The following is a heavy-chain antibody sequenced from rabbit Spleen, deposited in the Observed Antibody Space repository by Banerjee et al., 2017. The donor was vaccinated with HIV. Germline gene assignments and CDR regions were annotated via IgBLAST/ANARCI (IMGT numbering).Heavy chain of an antibody. CDR3: ARDLVAVIGWNFNL. CDR2: INAVTGRP. D-gene: IGHD1-1*01. Sequence: QQQLVESGGGLVKPEGSLKVSCTASGFSFSDKAVMCWVRQAPGKGLEWIACINAVTGRPVYASWAKGRFTMSRTSSTTVTLQMTSLTAADTATYFCARDLVAVIGWNFNLWGPGTLVTVS. V-gene: IGHV1S45*01. J-gene: IGHJ4*01. CDR1: GFSFSDKAV.